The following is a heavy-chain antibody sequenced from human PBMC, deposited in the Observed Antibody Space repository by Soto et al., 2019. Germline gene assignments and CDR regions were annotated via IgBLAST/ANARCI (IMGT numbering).Heavy chain of an antibody. J-gene: IGHJ4*02. CDR3: ARDLPPVDY. CDR2: IRAYNGNT. CDR1: VSTFSTYF. Sequence: QVQLVQSGAEVKKPGAPLRVSGKPPVSTFSTYFIAGVHQAPGQGLEWMGWIRAYNGNTNYAQNLQGRVTMTTDTSTSTAYMELRSLRSDDTAVYYCARDLPPVDYWGQGTLVTVSS. V-gene: IGHV1-18*01.